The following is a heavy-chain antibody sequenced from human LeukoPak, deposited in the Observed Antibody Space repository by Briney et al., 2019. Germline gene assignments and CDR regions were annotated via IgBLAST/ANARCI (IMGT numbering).Heavy chain of an antibody. CDR3: AKGRWALFDC. V-gene: IGHV6-1*01. J-gene: IGHJ4*02. Sequence: SQTLSLTCDISGDSVSSNSAAWNWIRQSPSRGLEWLGRTYYRSEWYNDYAISAKSRMTINADTSKNQFSLQLNSVAPEDTAVYYCAKGRWALFDCWGQGTLVIVSS. CDR1: GDSVSSNSAA. D-gene: IGHD3-10*01. CDR2: TYYRSEWYN.